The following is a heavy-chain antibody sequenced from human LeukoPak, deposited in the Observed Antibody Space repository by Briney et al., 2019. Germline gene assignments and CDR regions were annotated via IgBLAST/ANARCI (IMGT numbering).Heavy chain of an antibody. CDR3: AKDGRYSSSSETYFDY. V-gene: IGHV3-9*03. J-gene: IGHJ4*02. D-gene: IGHD6-6*01. CDR1: GFTFGDYA. CDR2: ISWNSGSI. Sequence: GGSLRLSCTASGFTFGDYAMCWVRQAPGKGLEWVSGISWNSGSIGYADSVKGRFTISRDNAKNSLYLQMNSLRAEDMALYYCAKDGRYSSSSETYFDYWGQGTLVTVSS.